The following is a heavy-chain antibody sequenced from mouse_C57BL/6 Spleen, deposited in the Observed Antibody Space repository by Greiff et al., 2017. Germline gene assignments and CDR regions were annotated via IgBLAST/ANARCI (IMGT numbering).Heavy chain of an antibody. Sequence: LVESGAELVRPGASVTLSCKASGYTFTDYEMHWVKQTPVHGLEWIGAIDPETGGTAYNQKFKGKAILTAVKSSSTAYMELRSLTSEDSAVYYCTRWSIYFDYWGQGTTLTVSS. CDR3: TRWSIYFDY. V-gene: IGHV1-15*01. CDR2: IDPETGGT. D-gene: IGHD2-10*02. CDR1: GYTFTDYE. J-gene: IGHJ2*01.